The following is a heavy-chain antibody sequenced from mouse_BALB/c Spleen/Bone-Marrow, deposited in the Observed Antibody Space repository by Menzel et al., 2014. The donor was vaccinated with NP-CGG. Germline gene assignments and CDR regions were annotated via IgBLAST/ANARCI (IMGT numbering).Heavy chain of an antibody. CDR3: ARWVPYWEFAY. D-gene: IGHD4-1*01. Sequence: QVQLQQSGAELMKPGASVKISCKATGYTFSSYWIEWVKQRPGHGLEWIGEIIPGSGSTNYNEKFKGKATFTADTSSNTAYMQLSSLTSEDSAVYYCARWVPYWEFAYWGQGTLVTVSA. CDR1: GYTFSSYW. CDR2: IIPGSGST. J-gene: IGHJ3*01. V-gene: IGHV1-9*01.